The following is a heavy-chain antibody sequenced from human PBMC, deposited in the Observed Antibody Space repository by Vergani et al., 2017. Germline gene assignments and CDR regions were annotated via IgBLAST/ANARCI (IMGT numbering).Heavy chain of an antibody. CDR1: GGTFSSYA. D-gene: IGHD6-13*01. CDR3: AREMVAAAGTDWFDA. Sequence: QVQLVQSGAEVKKPGSSVKVSCKASGGTFSSYAISWVRQAPGQGLEWMGRIIPILGIANYAQKFQGRVTITADKSTSTAYMELSSLRSEDTAVYYCAREMVAAAGTDWFDAWGQGTLVTVSS. CDR2: IIPILGIA. V-gene: IGHV1-69*04. J-gene: IGHJ5*02.